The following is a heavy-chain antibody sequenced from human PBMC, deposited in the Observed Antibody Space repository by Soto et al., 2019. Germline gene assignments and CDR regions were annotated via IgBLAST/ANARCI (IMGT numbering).Heavy chain of an antibody. Sequence: SETLSLTCTVSGASIINYYWAWIRQSPGGGLESIGYVSNAATTTYNPSLKNRVTISVDASKSQFYLKLSSVTAADTAVYYCARDRVVVVPAAIHVNTEYYYYGMDVWGQGTTVTVSS. D-gene: IGHD2-2*01. CDR2: VSNAATT. CDR3: ARDRVVVVPAAIHVNTEYYYYGMDV. CDR1: GASIINYY. J-gene: IGHJ6*02. V-gene: IGHV4-59*01.